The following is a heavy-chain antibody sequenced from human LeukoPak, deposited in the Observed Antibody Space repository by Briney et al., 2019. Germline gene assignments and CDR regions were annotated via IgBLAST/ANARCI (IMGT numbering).Heavy chain of an antibody. CDR2: IYHSGST. CDR3: VRGTIPRGNFYYYMDV. Sequence: SETLSLTCAVSGDSISRSHWWTWVRQPPGKGLEWIGEIYHSGSTNYNPSLKSRVTISVDKSKNQFSLKLSSVTAADTAVYYCVRGTIPRGNFYYYMDVWGEGTTVTVSS. CDR1: GDSISRSHW. J-gene: IGHJ6*03. V-gene: IGHV4-4*02. D-gene: IGHD1/OR15-1a*01.